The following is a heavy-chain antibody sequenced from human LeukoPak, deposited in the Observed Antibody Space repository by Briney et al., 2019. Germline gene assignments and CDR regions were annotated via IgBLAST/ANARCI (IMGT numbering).Heavy chain of an antibody. CDR3: ARQQCSSTSCYTDYYYYMDV. CDR2: IYYSGST. D-gene: IGHD2-2*02. CDR1: GGSISSSSYY. J-gene: IGHJ6*03. V-gene: IGHV4-39*01. Sequence: SETLSLTCTVSGGSISSSSYYWGWIRQPPGKGLEWIGSIYYSGSTYYNPSLKSRVTISVDTSKNQFSLKLSSVTAADPAVYYCARQQCSSTSCYTDYYYYMDVWGKGTTVTVSS.